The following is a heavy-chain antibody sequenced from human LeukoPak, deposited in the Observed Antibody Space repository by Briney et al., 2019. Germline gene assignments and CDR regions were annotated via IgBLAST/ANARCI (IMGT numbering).Heavy chain of an antibody. CDR1: GGSFSGYY. V-gene: IGHV4-34*01. CDR2: INHSGST. D-gene: IGHD3-22*01. J-gene: IGHJ4*02. Sequence: SETLSLTCAVYGGSFSGYYWSWIRQPPGKGLEWIGEINHSGSTNYNPSLKSRVTISVDTSKNQFSLKLSSVTAADTAVYYCARRRYKNPYYYDSSGYYDYWGQGTLVTVSS. CDR3: ARRRYKNPYYYDSSGYYDY.